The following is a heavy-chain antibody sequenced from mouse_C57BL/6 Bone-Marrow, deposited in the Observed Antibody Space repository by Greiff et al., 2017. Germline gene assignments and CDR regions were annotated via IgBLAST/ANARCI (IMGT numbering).Heavy chain of an antibody. CDR2: IDPNSGGT. J-gene: IGHJ4*01. D-gene: IGHD1-1*01. CDR3: ARDDYGSSYGAMDY. CDR1: GYTFTSYW. V-gene: IGHV1-72*01. Sequence: QVQLQQSGAELVKPGASVKLSCKASGYTFTSYWMHWVKQRPGRGLEWIGRIDPNSGGTKYNEKFKSKATLTVDKPSSTAYMQLSSLTSADSAVYYCARDDYGSSYGAMDYWGQGTSVTVSS.